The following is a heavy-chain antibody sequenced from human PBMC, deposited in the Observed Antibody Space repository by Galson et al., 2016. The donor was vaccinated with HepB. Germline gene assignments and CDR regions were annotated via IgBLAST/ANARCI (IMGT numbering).Heavy chain of an antibody. CDR1: GLSLGTSGVG. D-gene: IGHD3-22*01. Sequence: PALVKPTQTLTLTCTVSGLSLGTSGVGVGWIRQPPGKALEWLAVIYWDDNKRYSPSLKSRLTITKDTSKNQVVLIMTNMDPVDTATYYCAHIYLYSYDNRGRWRDGFDIWGQGTRVSVSS. CDR2: IYWDDNK. J-gene: IGHJ3*02. V-gene: IGHV2-5*02. CDR3: AHIYLYSYDNRGRWRDGFDI.